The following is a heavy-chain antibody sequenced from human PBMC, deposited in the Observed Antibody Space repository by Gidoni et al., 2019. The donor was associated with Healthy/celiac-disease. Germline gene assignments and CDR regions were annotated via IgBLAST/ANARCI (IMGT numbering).Heavy chain of an antibody. D-gene: IGHD3-3*01. V-gene: IGHV4-61*02. CDR2: IYTSGST. CDR3: ARVNRHYDFWSGADRNWFDP. CDR1: GGSISSGRYD. Sequence: QVQLQESGPGLVKPSQTLSLTCTVSGGSISSGRYDWSWIRPPAGKGLEWIGRIYTSGSTNYNPSLKSRVTISVDTSKNQFSLKLSSVTAADTAVYYCARVNRHYDFWSGADRNWFDPWGQGTLVTVSS. J-gene: IGHJ5*02.